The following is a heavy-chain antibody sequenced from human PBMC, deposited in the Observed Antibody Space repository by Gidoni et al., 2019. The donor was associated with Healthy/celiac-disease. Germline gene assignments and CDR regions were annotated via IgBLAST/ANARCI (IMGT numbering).Heavy chain of an antibody. CDR1: GFTFGDSA. CDR2: IRSKAYGGTT. V-gene: IGHV3-49*05. D-gene: IGHD4-17*01. J-gene: IGHJ3*02. Sequence: EVQLVESGAGLVKPGRSLRLSCPASGFTFGDSAMSWFRQAPGKGLEWVGFIRSKAYGGTTEYAASVKGRFTISRDDSKSIAYLQMNSLKTEDTAVYYCTRAVQDYGDQDTAFDIWGQGTMVTVSS. CDR3: TRAVQDYGDQDTAFDI.